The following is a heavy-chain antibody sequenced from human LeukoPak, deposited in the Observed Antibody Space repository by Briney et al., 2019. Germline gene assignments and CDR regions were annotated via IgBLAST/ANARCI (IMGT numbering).Heavy chain of an antibody. D-gene: IGHD2-21*02. V-gene: IGHV4-59*08. Sequence: SETLSLTCAVSGGSISNYYWTWIRQPPGKGLEWIGYIYYTGSTNYNPSLKSRVTISVDTSKNQFSLKLSSMTAADTAVYYCARVSRDRRRFDYWGQGTLVTVSS. CDR1: GGSISNYY. J-gene: IGHJ4*02. CDR3: ARVSRDRRRFDY. CDR2: IYYTGST.